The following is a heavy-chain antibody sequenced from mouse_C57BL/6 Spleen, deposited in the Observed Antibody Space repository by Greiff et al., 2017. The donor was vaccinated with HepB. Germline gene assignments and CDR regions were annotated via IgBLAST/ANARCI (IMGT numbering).Heavy chain of an antibody. CDR2: IYPGNGDT. Sequence: VQLQQSGAELVRPGASVKMSCKASGYTFTSYNMHWVKQTPRQGLGWIGAIYPGNGDTSYNQKFKGKATLTVDKSSSTAYMQLSSLTSEDSAVYCCARRYGSSYDYFDYWGQGTTLTVSS. V-gene: IGHV1-12*01. CDR1: GYTFTSYN. D-gene: IGHD1-1*01. CDR3: ARRYGSSYDYFDY. J-gene: IGHJ2*01.